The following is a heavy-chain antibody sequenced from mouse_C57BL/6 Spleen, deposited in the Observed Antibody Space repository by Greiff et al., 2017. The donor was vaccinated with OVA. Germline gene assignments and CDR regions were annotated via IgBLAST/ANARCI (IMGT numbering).Heavy chain of an antibody. Sequence: QVHVKQSGAELVKPGASVKLSCKASGYTFTEYTIHWVKQRSGQGLEWIGWFYPGSGSIKYNEKFKDKATLTADKSSSTVYMELSRLTSEDSAVYVCARHEVLALELGYFDYWGQGTTLTVSS. CDR2: FYPGSGSI. V-gene: IGHV1-62-2*01. CDR3: ARHEVLALELGYFDY. J-gene: IGHJ2*01. CDR1: GYTFTEYT. D-gene: IGHD4-1*01.